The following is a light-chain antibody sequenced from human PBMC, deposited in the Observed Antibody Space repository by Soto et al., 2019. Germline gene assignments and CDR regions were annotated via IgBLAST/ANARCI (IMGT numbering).Light chain of an antibody. J-gene: IGKJ5*01. V-gene: IGKV3-15*01. CDR1: QSVSNS. Sequence: EIVMTQSPATLSVSPGQGATLSSRASQSVSNSLAWYQQKPGQAPRLLIYGASTRATGVPARFSGSGSGTEFTLTISSLQSEDFAVYYCQQYNNCPPITFGQVTRLEI. CDR2: GAS. CDR3: QQYNNCPPIT.